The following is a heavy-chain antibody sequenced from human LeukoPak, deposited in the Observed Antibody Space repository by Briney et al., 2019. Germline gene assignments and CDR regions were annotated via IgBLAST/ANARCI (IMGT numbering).Heavy chain of an antibody. J-gene: IGHJ6*02. V-gene: IGHV3-30*18. Sequence: GGSLRLSCAASGFTFSSYGMHWVRQAPGKGLEWVAVISYDGSNKYYADSVKGRFTISRDDSKNTLYLQMNSLRAEDTAVYYWAKEPYMAGGGQGTTAPVP. CDR2: ISYDGSNK. CDR1: GFTFSSYG. CDR3: AKEPYMAG.